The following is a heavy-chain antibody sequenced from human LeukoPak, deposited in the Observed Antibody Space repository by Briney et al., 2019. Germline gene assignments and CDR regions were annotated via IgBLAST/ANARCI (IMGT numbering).Heavy chain of an antibody. CDR2: IKQDGREK. Sequence: GGSLRLSCAASGFTFSTYWMTWVRQAPGKGLEWVANIKQDGREKFYVDCVKGRFTLSRDHDKNSLYLKMHSVRAEDTAVYYCARPPLYSYGCFDYWGQGTLVTVSS. CDR1: GFTFSTYW. J-gene: IGHJ4*02. CDR3: ARPPLYSYGCFDY. V-gene: IGHV3-7*01. D-gene: IGHD5-18*01.